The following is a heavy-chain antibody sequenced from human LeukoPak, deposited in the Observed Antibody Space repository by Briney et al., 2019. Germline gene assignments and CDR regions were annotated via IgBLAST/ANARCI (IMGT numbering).Heavy chain of an antibody. CDR1: GFTFSSYA. Sequence: GGSLRLSCSASGFTFSSYAMHCPRQAPGKGLEGVAVISYDGSNKYYADSVKGRFTISRDNSKNTLYLQMNSLRAEDTAVYYCARDSPYYYDSSGYRVAFDIWGQGTMVTVSS. D-gene: IGHD3-22*01. CDR3: ARDSPYYYDSSGYRVAFDI. V-gene: IGHV3-30-3*01. J-gene: IGHJ3*02. CDR2: ISYDGSNK.